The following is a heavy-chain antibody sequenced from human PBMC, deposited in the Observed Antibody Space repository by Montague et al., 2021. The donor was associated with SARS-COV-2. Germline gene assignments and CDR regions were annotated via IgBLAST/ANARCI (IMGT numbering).Heavy chain of an antibody. D-gene: IGHD1-14*01. CDR1: GFTFSEYH. CDR3: ARDSGITGADDY. Sequence: SLRLSCAASGFTFSEYHMTLVRQAPGKGLQWVSYISRDSAEVYYAVSVKGRFSISRDNDRSALYLQLNNLRNEDTATYYCARDSGITGADDYWGQGTLVVVSS. J-gene: IGHJ4*02. CDR2: ISRDSAEV. V-gene: IGHV3-48*02.